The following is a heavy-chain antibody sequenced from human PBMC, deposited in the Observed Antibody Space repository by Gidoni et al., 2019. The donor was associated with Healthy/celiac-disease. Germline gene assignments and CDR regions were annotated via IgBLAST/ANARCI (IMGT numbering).Heavy chain of an antibody. D-gene: IGHD3-3*01. CDR3: AREGTRLLKGGMDV. V-gene: IGHV1-2*06. CDR1: GYTFTGYD. CDR2: INPNSGGT. J-gene: IGHJ6*02. Sequence: QVQLVQSGAEVKKPGASVQLSCTASGYTFTGYDMHWVRQAPGQGLEWMGRINPNSGGTNYAQKFQGRVTMTRDTSISTAYMELSRLRSDDTAVYYCAREGTRLLKGGMDVWGQGTTVTVSS.